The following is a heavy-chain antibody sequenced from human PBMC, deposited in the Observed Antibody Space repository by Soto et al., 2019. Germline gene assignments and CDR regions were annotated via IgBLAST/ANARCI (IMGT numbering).Heavy chain of an antibody. J-gene: IGHJ4*02. Sequence: QLQLQESGPGLVKPSETLSLTCTVSGGSISSSSYYWGWIRQPPGKGLEWIGSIYYSGSTYYNPSLKRRVTISVDTSKNQFSLKLSSVPAADTAVYYCARRGSSSGYGYWGQGTLVTVSS. CDR3: ARRGSSSGYGY. CDR1: GGSISSSSYY. V-gene: IGHV4-39*01. CDR2: IYYSGST. D-gene: IGHD6-13*01.